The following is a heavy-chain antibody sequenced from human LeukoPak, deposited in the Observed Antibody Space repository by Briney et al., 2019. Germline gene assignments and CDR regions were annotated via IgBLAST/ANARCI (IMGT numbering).Heavy chain of an antibody. D-gene: IGHD3-22*01. CDR2: INHSGST. V-gene: IGHV4-34*01. Sequence: SETLSLTCAVYGGSFSGYYWSWIRQPPGKGLEWIGEINHSGSTNYNPSLKSRVTISVDRSKNQFSLKLSSVTAADTAVYYCVRGGGSSGSGFDYWGQGTLVTVSS. J-gene: IGHJ4*02. CDR1: GGSFSGYY. CDR3: VRGGGSSGSGFDY.